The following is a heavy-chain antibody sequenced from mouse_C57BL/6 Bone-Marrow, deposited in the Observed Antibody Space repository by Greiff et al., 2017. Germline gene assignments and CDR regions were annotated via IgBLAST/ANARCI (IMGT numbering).Heavy chain of an antibody. D-gene: IGHD1-1*01. Sequence: QVQLQQSGAELVLPGASVKLSCKASGYTFTSYWMHWVKQRPGQGLEWIGEIDPSDSYTNYNQKFKGKSTLTVDKSSSTAYMQLSSLTSEDSAVYYCAREGDYYGSSPFAYGGQGTLVTVSA. CDR2: IDPSDSYT. CDR1: GYTFTSYW. V-gene: IGHV1-69*01. CDR3: AREGDYYGSSPFAY. J-gene: IGHJ3*01.